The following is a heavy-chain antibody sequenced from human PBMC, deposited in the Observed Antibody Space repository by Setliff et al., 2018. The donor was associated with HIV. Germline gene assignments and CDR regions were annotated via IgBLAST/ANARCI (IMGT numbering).Heavy chain of an antibody. CDR1: GFTFSDYY. J-gene: IGHJ6*03. CDR3: VKDGTLIGRYYQFFDA. CDR2: ISSSSSSYT. D-gene: IGHD1-26*01. Sequence: GGSLRLSCVASGFTFSDYYMSWIRQAPGKGLEWVSYISSSSSSYTNYADSVKGRFTISRDNAKNSVYLQMTSLRPEDTAFYCCVKDGTLIGRYYQFFDAWGKGIMVTVSS. V-gene: IGHV3-11*05.